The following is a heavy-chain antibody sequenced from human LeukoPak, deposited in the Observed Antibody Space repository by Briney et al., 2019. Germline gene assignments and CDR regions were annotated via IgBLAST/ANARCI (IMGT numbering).Heavy chain of an antibody. CDR2: IYYSGST. D-gene: IGHD2-15*01. J-gene: IGHJ4*02. CDR3: ARGSGYGRSYYFDY. Sequence: PSQTLSLTCTVSGGSISSGDYYWSWIRQPPGKGLEWIGYIYYSGSTYYNPSLKSRVTISVDTSKNQFSLKLSSVTAADTAVYYCARGSGYGRSYYFDYWGQGTLVTVSS. CDR1: GGSISSGDYY. V-gene: IGHV4-30-4*01.